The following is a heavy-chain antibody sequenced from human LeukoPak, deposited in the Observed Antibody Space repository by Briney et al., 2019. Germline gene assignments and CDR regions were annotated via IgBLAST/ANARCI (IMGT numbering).Heavy chain of an antibody. CDR1: GFTFSSYS. D-gene: IGHD3-22*01. J-gene: IGHJ5*02. CDR2: ISSSSSYI. V-gene: IGHV3-21*01. CDR3: AREVSHYYDSSGYYPNWFDP. Sequence: GGSLKLSCAASGFTFSSYSMNWVRQAPGKGLEWVSSISSSSSYIYYADSVKGRFTISRDNAKNSLYLQMNSLRAEDTAVYYCAREVSHYYDSSGYYPNWFDPWGQGTLVTVSS.